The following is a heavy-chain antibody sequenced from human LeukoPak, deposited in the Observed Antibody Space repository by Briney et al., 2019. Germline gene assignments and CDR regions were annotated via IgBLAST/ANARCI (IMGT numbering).Heavy chain of an antibody. J-gene: IGHJ4*02. CDR1: GGSISSSYYN. D-gene: IGHD3-10*01. V-gene: IGHV4-39*01. CDR2: IYYTGST. CDR3: AANSADYNTLGSSYKV. Sequence: PSETLSLTCTVSGGSISSSYYNWGWIRQPPGKGLEWIGTIYYTGSTSYNPSLKSRVTISLDTSKTQFSLKLNSVTAADTAVFYCAANSADYNTLGSSYKVWGQGTLVTVSS.